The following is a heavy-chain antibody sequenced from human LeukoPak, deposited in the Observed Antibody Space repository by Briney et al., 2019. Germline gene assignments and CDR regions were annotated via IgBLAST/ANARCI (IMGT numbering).Heavy chain of an antibody. D-gene: IGHD3-3*01. Sequence: ASVNVSCKASGYTFSGYYMQWVRQAPGQGLEWMGWISPNSGDTHYAQKFQGRATMTTDTSIGTAYMALSRLRSDDTAVYFCARGSLSDFWSGYYTYFDFWGQGTLVTVSS. V-gene: IGHV1-2*02. CDR3: ARGSLSDFWSGYYTYFDF. CDR1: GYTFSGYY. J-gene: IGHJ4*02. CDR2: ISPNSGDT.